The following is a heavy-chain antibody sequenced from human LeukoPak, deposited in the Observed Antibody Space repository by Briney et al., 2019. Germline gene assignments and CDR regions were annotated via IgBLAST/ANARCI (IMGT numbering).Heavy chain of an antibody. D-gene: IGHD6-13*01. CDR2: IYTSGST. CDR3: ASSSSWYDFDY. V-gene: IGHV4-59*10. CDR1: GGSFSSYY. Sequence: SETLSLTCAVYGGSFSSYYWSWIRRPAGKGLEWIGRIYTSGSTNYNPSLKSRVTMSVDTSKNQFSLKLSSVTAADTAVYYCASSSSWYDFDYWGQGTLVTVSS. J-gene: IGHJ4*02.